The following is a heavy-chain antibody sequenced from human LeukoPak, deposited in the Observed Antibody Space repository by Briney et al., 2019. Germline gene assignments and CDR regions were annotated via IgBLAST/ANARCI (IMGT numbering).Heavy chain of an antibody. V-gene: IGHV3-30-3*01. CDR1: GFTFSSYA. Sequence: GRSLRLSCAASGFTFSSYAMHWVRQAPGKGLEWVAVISYDGSNKYYADSVKGRFTISRDNSKNTLYLQMNSLRAEDTAVYYCARDPCSYPQVGARKNWFDPGAREPWSPSPQ. D-gene: IGHD1-26*01. J-gene: IGHJ5*02. CDR3: ARDPCSYPQVGARKNWFDP. CDR2: ISYDGSNK.